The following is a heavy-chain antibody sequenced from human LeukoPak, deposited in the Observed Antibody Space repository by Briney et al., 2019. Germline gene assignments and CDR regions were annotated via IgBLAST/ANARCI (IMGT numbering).Heavy chain of an antibody. CDR1: GVSISSYY. Sequence: SETLSLTCTVSGVSISSYYWSWIRQPPGKGLEWIGYIYYSGSTNYNPSLKSRVTISVDTSKNQFSLKLSSVTAADTAVYYCARVVFATFDPWGQGTLVTVSS. J-gene: IGHJ5*02. CDR3: ARVVFATFDP. CDR2: IYYSGST. D-gene: IGHD3-10*02. V-gene: IGHV4-59*01.